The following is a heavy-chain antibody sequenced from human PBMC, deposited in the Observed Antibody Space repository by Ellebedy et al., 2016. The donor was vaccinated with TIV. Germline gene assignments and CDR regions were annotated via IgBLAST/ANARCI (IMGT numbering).Heavy chain of an antibody. V-gene: IGHV3-23*01. CDR3: ARSYYYGSGSYWFDP. CDR2: VTSSGDSA. J-gene: IGHJ5*02. D-gene: IGHD3-10*01. Sequence: GGSLRLXXEGSGFTFSNYAMSWVRQAPRKGLEWVSSVTSSGDSAYYADSVKGRFTISRDTSKNTVYLQMNSLRADDTAVYFCARSYYYGSGSYWFDPWGQGALVTVSS. CDR1: GFTFSNYA.